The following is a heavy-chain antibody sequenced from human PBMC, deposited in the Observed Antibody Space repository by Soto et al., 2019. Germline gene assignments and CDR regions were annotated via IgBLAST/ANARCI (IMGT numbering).Heavy chain of an antibody. CDR3: ARAPLGDGNYYGLDV. Sequence: QLHLVESVGGVVPPGTSLTLSCNRFSFRNYAVHWVRQAQGKGLEWVGLVSYDGIKRFYADSVKGRFTISRDNSKDTLDLQMNSLRIEDTAVYYCARAPLGDGNYYGLDVWGQGTTVTVSS. J-gene: IGHJ6*02. CDR1: RFSFRNYA. V-gene: IGHV3-30-3*01. D-gene: IGHD2-21*02. CDR2: VSYDGIKR.